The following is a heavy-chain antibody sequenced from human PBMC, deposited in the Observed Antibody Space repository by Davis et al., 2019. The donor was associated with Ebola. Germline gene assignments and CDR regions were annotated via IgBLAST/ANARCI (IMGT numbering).Heavy chain of an antibody. Sequence: GESLKTSCAASGFLFSSYAMSWVRQAPGRGLAWVSSISASGGSTFYADSVKGRIVMSRDNSNDTLYLRMNNLRAEDTAIYYCAKDLTSYYGSGDFFDYWGQGILVTVSS. V-gene: IGHV3-23*01. D-gene: IGHD3-10*01. J-gene: IGHJ4*02. CDR2: ISASGGST. CDR1: GFLFSSYA. CDR3: AKDLTSYYGSGDFFDY.